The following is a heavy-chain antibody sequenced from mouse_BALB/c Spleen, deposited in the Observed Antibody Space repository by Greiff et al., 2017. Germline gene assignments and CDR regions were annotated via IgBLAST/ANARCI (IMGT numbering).Heavy chain of an antibody. CDR3: ARGDGYGGFAY. CDR1: GFAFSSYD. Sequence: EVQLVESGGGLVKPGGSLKLSCAASGFAFSSYDMSWVRQTPEKRLEWVAYISSGGGSTYYPDSVKGRFTISRDNARNILYLQMSSLRSEDTAMYYCARGDGYGGFAYWGQGTLVTVSA. V-gene: IGHV5-12-1*01. D-gene: IGHD2-3*01. J-gene: IGHJ3*01. CDR2: ISSGGGST.